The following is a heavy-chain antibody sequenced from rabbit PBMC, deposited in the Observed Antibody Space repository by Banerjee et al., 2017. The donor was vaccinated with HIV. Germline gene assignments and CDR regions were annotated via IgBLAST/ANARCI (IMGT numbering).Heavy chain of an antibody. CDR3: ARDGGSSVYTQYYFNL. CDR2: INTSSGNT. J-gene: IGHJ4*01. Sequence: QSLEESGGGLVKPGGTLTLTCTASGFSFSNKYVMCWVRQAPGKGLEWIACINTSSGNTVYASWAKGRFTISKTSSTTVTLQMTSLTAADTATYFCARDGGSSVYTQYYFNLWGPGTLVTVS. CDR1: GFSFSNKYV. V-gene: IGHV1S40*01. D-gene: IGHD8-1*01.